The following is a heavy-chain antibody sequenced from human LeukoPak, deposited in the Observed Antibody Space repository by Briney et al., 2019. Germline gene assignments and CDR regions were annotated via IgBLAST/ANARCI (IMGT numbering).Heavy chain of an antibody. CDR3: ARVGVLSEQWLVRPYYYYYMDV. Sequence: GGSLRLSCAASGVTVSSNYMSWVRQAPGKGLEWVSVIYSGGSTYYADSVKGRFTNSRDNSKNTLYLQMNSLRAEDTAVYYCARVGVLSEQWLVRPYYYYYMDVWGKGTTVTISS. J-gene: IGHJ6*03. CDR1: GVTVSSNY. D-gene: IGHD6-19*01. V-gene: IGHV3-53*01. CDR2: IYSGGST.